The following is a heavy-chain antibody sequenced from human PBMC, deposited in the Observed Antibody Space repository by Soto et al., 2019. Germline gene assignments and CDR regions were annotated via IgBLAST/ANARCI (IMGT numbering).Heavy chain of an antibody. Sequence: EVQLVESGGGLVQPGGSLRLSCAASGFTFSTFNMNWVRQAPGKGLEWVSYISSSGSTIYYADSVKGRFTISRDNAKNSLYLQRNSLRDEDTAVYYCAREGEGHCISSSCLNWFDPWGQATMVTVSS. CDR3: AREGEGHCISSSCLNWFDP. D-gene: IGHD2-2*01. CDR1: GFTFSTFN. J-gene: IGHJ5*02. CDR2: ISSSGSTI. V-gene: IGHV3-48*02.